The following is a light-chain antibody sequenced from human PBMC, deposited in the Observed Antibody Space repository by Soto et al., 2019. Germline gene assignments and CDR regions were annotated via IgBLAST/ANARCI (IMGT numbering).Light chain of an antibody. V-gene: IGKV1-5*01. CDR3: QQYNSYSST. CDR1: QSISSW. Sequence: DIQMTQSPSTLSASVGDRVTITCRASQSISSWLAWYQQKPGKAPKLLIYDASSLESGVPSRFSGSGSGTEFPLTISSLQPDDFATYYCQQYNSYSSTLGQGTKVEIK. CDR2: DAS. J-gene: IGKJ1*01.